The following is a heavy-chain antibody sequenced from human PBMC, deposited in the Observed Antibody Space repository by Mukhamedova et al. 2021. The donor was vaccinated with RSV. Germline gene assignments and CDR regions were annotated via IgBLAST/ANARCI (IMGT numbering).Heavy chain of an antibody. D-gene: IGHD1-1*01. CDR2: IFYTGTT. CDR3: ATYWMGNFDY. CDR1: TYY. Sequence: TYYWSWIRQPPGKGQKRLGYIFYTGTTYYNPSVNSRVTMSVDTSKNQFSLKLSSVTPADTAVYYCATYWMGNFDYWGQGTLVTVS. V-gene: IGHV4-59*13. J-gene: IGHJ4*02.